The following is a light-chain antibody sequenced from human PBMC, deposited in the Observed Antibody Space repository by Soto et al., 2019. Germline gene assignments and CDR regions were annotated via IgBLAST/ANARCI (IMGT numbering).Light chain of an antibody. Sequence: DIQMTQSPSTLSASVGDRGTITCRASQGISTWLAWYQQKPGKAPKLLIYKVSSLEGGVPSRFSGSGSGTEFNITVSSLQPDDFATYYCQQYNTYPLTFGGGTTVEIK. V-gene: IGKV1-5*03. CDR1: QGISTW. J-gene: IGKJ4*01. CDR2: KVS. CDR3: QQYNTYPLT.